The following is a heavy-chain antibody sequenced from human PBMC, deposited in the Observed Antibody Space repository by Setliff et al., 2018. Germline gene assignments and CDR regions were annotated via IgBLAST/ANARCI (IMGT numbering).Heavy chain of an antibody. V-gene: IGHV4-59*10. Sequence: SETLSLTCAVYGGSFSGYDWSWIRQPAGKGLEWIGRIYTSGSTNYNPSLKSRVTISVDTSKNQFSLKLSSVTAADTAVYYCARVAPDYDFWSGYWGSVIYYYMDVWGKGTTVTVSS. D-gene: IGHD3-3*01. CDR2: IYTSGST. J-gene: IGHJ6*03. CDR3: ARVAPDYDFWSGYWGSVIYYYMDV. CDR1: GGSFSGYD.